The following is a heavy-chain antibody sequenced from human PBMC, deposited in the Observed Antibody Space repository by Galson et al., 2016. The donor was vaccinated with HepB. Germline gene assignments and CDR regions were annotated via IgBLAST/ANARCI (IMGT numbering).Heavy chain of an antibody. D-gene: IGHD6-19*01. Sequence: SVTVSCKASGYTFASYGISWVRQAPGQGLEWMGWISAYNGNTNYAQKLQGRVTVTTDTSTSTAYMELRSLRSDDTAVYYCARDWLVAVFDYWGQGTLVTVSS. J-gene: IGHJ4*02. V-gene: IGHV1-18*01. CDR1: GYTFASYG. CDR2: ISAYNGNT. CDR3: ARDWLVAVFDY.